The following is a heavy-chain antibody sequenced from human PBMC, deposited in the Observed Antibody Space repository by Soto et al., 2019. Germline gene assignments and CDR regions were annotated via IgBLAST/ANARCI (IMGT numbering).Heavy chain of an antibody. Sequence: PGGSLRLSCAASGFSFSNYAMTWVRQAPGKGLEWVSAISGGGSNTFYADSVKGRFTISRDNSRKTLYLQMTSLRAEDAAVYYCAKFSATSVCDISSAPDYWGQGTLVTVSS. CDR2: ISGGGSNT. CDR1: GFSFSNYA. CDR3: AKFSATSVCDISSAPDY. J-gene: IGHJ4*02. D-gene: IGHD6-6*01. V-gene: IGHV3-23*01.